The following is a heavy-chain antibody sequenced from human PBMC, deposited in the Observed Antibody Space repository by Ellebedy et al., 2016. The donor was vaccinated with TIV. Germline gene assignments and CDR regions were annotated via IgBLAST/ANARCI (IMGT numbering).Heavy chain of an antibody. V-gene: IGHV3-23*01. CDR1: GFTFSSHA. Sequence: GGSLRLSCDASGFTFSSHAMTWVRQVPGSGLEWVAAISGRGLTYYAAAVKGRFTISRDNSKNTLFLELNSLRAEDTGMYFCAKEDNKYGNSDYYFAEYFQDWGQGTLVTVSS. D-gene: IGHD3-22*01. J-gene: IGHJ1*01. CDR3: AKEDNKYGNSDYYFAEYFQD. CDR2: ISGRGLT.